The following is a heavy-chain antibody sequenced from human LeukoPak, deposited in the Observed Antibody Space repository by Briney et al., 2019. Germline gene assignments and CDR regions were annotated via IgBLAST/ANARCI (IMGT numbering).Heavy chain of an antibody. J-gene: IGHJ5*02. Sequence: SETLSLTCTVSGGSISPYYWTWIRQPPGKGLEWIGYIYYSGSTNYNPSLKSRVTISVDTSKNQFSLKLSSVTAADTAVYYCARHGAAAAGTNWFDPWGQGTLVTVSS. CDR3: ARHGAAAAGTNWFDP. V-gene: IGHV4-59*08. CDR1: GGSISPYY. CDR2: IYYSGST. D-gene: IGHD6-13*01.